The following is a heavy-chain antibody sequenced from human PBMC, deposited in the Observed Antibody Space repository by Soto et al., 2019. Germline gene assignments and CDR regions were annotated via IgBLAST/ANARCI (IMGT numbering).Heavy chain of an antibody. V-gene: IGHV3-21*01. D-gene: IGHD2-15*01. CDR1: GFTFSSYS. CDR3: ARDMHCSGGSCYWTGWFRFDY. J-gene: IGHJ4*02. CDR2: ISSSSSYI. Sequence: PGGSLRLSCAASGFTFSSYSMNWVRQAPGKGLEWVSSISSSSSYIYYADSVKGRFTISRDNAKNSLNLQMNSLRAEDTAVYYCARDMHCSGGSCYWTGWFRFDYWGQGTLVTVSS.